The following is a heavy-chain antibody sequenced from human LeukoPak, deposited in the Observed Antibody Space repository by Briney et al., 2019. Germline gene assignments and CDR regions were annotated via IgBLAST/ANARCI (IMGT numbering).Heavy chain of an antibody. D-gene: IGHD2-2*02. V-gene: IGHV4-34*01. CDR1: GGSFSGYY. J-gene: IGHJ6*02. CDR3: ARVRDIVVVPAAIRPRNARYGMDV. CDR2: INHSGST. Sequence: SETLSLTCAVYGGSFSGYYWSWIRQPPGKGQEWIGEINHSGSTNYNPSLKSRVTISVDTSKNQFSLKLSSVTAADTAVYYCARVRDIVVVPAAIRPRNARYGMDVWGQGTTVTVSS.